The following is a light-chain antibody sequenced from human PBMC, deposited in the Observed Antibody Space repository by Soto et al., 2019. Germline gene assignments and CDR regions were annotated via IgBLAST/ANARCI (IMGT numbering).Light chain of an antibody. CDR1: QSVSSTY. CDR2: GAS. Sequence: EIGLTQSPGTLSLSQGERATFSCRASQSVSSTYLALYQQKPVQAPRLLIYGASSRATGIPDRFSGSGSGTDFTLTISRLEPEDFAVYYCQQYGSSPQTFGQGTKV. J-gene: IGKJ1*01. V-gene: IGKV3-20*01. CDR3: QQYGSSPQT.